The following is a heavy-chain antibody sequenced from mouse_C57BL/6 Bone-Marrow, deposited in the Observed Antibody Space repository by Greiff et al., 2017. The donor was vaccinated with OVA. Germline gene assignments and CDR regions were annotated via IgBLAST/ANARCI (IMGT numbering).Heavy chain of an antibody. D-gene: IGHD1-1*01. Sequence: VKLVESGPGLVAPSQSLSITCTVSGFSLTSYAISWVRQPPGKGLEWLGVIWTGGGTNYNSALKSRLSISKDNSKSQVFLKMNSLQTDDTARYYCATKRITTVVDWYFDVWGTGTTVTVSS. CDR2: IWTGGGT. V-gene: IGHV2-9-1*01. J-gene: IGHJ1*03. CDR1: GFSLTSYA. CDR3: ATKRITTVVDWYFDV.